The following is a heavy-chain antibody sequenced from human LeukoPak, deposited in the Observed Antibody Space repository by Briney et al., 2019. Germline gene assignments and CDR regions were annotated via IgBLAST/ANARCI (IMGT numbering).Heavy chain of an antibody. D-gene: IGHD6-19*01. V-gene: IGHV1-18*01. CDR3: ARVSRGSGWPYFDY. CDR1: GYTFTSYG. J-gene: IGHJ4*02. CDR2: ISAYNGNT. Sequence: GASVKVSCKASGYTFTSYGISWVRQAPGQGLEWMGWISAYNGNTNYAQKLQGRVTMTTDTSTSTAYMELRSLRSDDTAVYYCARVSRGSGWPYFDYWGQGTLVTVSS.